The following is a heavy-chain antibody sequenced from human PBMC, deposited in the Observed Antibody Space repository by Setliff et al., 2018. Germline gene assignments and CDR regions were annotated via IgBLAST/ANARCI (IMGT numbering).Heavy chain of an antibody. Sequence: PSETLSLTCTVSGYSISSGYIWGWIRQPPGKGLEWVGNIGHTGSINYNPSLKSRLTISRDTSKNQVSLKLNSVTATDTAVYYCARNLGHGGDSDYWGQGILVTVSS. CDR2: IGHTGSI. D-gene: IGHD2-21*02. J-gene: IGHJ4*02. CDR1: GYSISSGYI. CDR3: ARNLGHGGDSDY. V-gene: IGHV4-38-2*02.